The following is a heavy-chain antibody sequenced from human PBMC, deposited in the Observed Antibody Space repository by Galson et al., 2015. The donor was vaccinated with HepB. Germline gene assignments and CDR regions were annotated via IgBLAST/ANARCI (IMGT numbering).Heavy chain of an antibody. CDR2: IDPSDSYT. V-gene: IGHV5-10-1*01. Sequence: QSGAEVKKPGESLRISCKGSGYSFTSYWISWVRQMPGKGLEWMGRIDPSDSYTNYSPSFQGHVTISADKSISTAYLQWSSLKASDTAMYYCARYKKGYSSGWPDDYWGQGTLVTVSS. D-gene: IGHD6-19*01. J-gene: IGHJ4*02. CDR1: GYSFTSYW. CDR3: ARYKKGYSSGWPDDY.